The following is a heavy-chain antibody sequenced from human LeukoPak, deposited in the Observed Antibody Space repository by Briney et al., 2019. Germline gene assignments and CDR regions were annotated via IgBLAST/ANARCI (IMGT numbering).Heavy chain of an antibody. D-gene: IGHD2-2*01. CDR1: GYTFTSYD. CDR2: MNPNSGNT. CDR3: ARVRYCSSTSCYLRWFDP. Sequence: GASVKVSCKASGYTFTSYDINWVRQATGQGLEWMGWMNPNSGNTGYAQKFQGRVTMTRNTSISAAYMELSSLRSEDTAVYYCARVRYCSSTSCYLRWFDPWGQGTLVTVSS. V-gene: IGHV1-8*01. J-gene: IGHJ5*02.